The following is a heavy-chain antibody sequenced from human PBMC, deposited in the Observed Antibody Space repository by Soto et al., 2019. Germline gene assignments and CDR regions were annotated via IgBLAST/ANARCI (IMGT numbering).Heavy chain of an antibody. CDR2: ISGSGSFT. J-gene: IGHJ4*02. CDR3: AKDPSAAYPYYFDY. CDR1: GFTFSSYA. V-gene: IGHV3-23*01. Sequence: GGSLRLSCAASGFTFSSYAMSWVRQAPGKGLQWVSAISGSGSFTYYADSVKGRFTVSRDNSKNTLYLQMNSLRADDTAVYYCAKDPSAAYPYYFDYWGQGTLVTVSS.